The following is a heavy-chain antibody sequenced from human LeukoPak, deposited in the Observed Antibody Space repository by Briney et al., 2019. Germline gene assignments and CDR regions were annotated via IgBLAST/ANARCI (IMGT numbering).Heavy chain of an antibody. CDR2: INSDGSST. J-gene: IGHJ4*02. D-gene: IGHD5-24*01. CDR3: ASLEMATISYYFDY. CDR1: GFTFSSYW. V-gene: IGHV3-74*01. Sequence: PGGSLRLSCAASGFTFSSYWMHWVRQAPGKGLVWVSRINSDGSSTSYADSVKGRFTISRDSAKNSLYLQMNSLRAEDTAVYYCASLEMATISYYFDYWGQGTLVTVSS.